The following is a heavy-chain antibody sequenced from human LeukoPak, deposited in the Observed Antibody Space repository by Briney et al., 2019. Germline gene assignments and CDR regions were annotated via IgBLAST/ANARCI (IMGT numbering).Heavy chain of an antibody. CDR3: ARDFLFDY. CDR2: ISYDGSNK. V-gene: IGHV3-30-3*01. CDR1: GFTFSSYA. Sequence: GGSLRLSCAASGFTFSSYAMHWVRQAPGKGLEWVAVISYDGSNKYYADSVKGRFTISRDNSKNTLYLQMNSLRAEDTAVYYCARDFLFDYWGQGTLVTASS. J-gene: IGHJ4*02.